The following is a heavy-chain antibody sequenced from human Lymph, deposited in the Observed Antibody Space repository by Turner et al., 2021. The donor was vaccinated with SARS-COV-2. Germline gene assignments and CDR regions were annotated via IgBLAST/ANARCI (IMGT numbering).Heavy chain of an antibody. J-gene: IGHJ6*02. D-gene: IGHD2-2*01. CDR2: IDPSDSDT. CDR1: GSSFTSYW. Sequence: EVQLVQSGAEVKKPGESLRISCKGSGSSFTSYWISWVRQMPGKGLEWMGRIDPSDSDTNYSPSFQGHVTISSDKSISTAYLQWSSLKASDTAMYYCARGDCSSTSGPKHYYYYGMDVWGQGTTVTVSS. V-gene: IGHV5-10-1*03. CDR3: ARGDCSSTSGPKHYYYYGMDV.